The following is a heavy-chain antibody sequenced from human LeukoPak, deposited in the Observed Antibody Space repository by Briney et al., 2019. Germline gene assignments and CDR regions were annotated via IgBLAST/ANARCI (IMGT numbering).Heavy chain of an antibody. CDR3: ARPLVATPQTSAGFDY. D-gene: IGHD5-12*01. Sequence: GESLKISCKGSGYSFTSYWIGWVRQMPGKGLDWMGIIYPGDSDTRYSPSFQGQVTISADKSISTAYLQWSSLKASDTAMYYCARPLVATPQTSAGFDYWGQGTLVTVSS. CDR1: GYSFTSYW. CDR2: IYPGDSDT. J-gene: IGHJ4*02. V-gene: IGHV5-51*01.